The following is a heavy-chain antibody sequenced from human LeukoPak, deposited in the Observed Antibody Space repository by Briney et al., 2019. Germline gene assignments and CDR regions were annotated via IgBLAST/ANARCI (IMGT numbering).Heavy chain of an antibody. CDR1: GGSISSTSYY. Sequence: PSETLSLTCAVSGGSISSTSYYWAWIRQPPGKGLEWIGTIYYCGSTYHNPSLKSRVTLSVDTSRNQFSLRLSSVDAADTAVYYCAKAGVRYFDSSGLYAFDFWGQGTTVTVS. D-gene: IGHD3-22*01. CDR2: IYYCGST. J-gene: IGHJ3*01. CDR3: AKAGVRYFDSSGLYAFDF. V-gene: IGHV4-39*01.